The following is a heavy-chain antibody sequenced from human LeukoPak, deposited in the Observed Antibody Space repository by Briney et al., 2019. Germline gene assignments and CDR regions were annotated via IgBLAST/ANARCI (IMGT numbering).Heavy chain of an antibody. V-gene: IGHV4-39*01. Sequence: SETLSLTCTVSGGSITFSNYYWGWVRQPPGKGLECIGSIYYGGSTYSNPSLKSRVTISADTSKSRFSLSLSSVTAADTAVYVCARLNYYDSSGSFSQHYFDHWGQGILVTVSS. CDR2: IYYGGST. J-gene: IGHJ4*02. CDR3: ARLNYYDSSGSFSQHYFDH. CDR1: GGSITFSNYY. D-gene: IGHD3-22*01.